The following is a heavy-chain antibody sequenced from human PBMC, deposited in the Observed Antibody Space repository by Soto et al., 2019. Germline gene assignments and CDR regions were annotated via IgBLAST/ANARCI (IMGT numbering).Heavy chain of an antibody. Sequence: QVQLLQSGSEVKRPGSSVKVSCRASGGSLSSYTVTWVRQAPGQGLEWMGRIIPIVGLTNYAQKFQGRVTITADKSTSTAYMELSSLRSDDTAVYYCARPTGGHDAGGNYMDVWGKGTTVIVSS. V-gene: IGHV1-69*02. CDR2: IIPIVGLT. CDR3: ARPTGGHDAGGNYMDV. CDR1: GGSLSSYT. J-gene: IGHJ6*03. D-gene: IGHD2-8*02.